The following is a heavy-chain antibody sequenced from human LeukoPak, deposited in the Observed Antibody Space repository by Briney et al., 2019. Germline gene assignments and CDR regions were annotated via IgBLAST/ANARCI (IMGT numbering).Heavy chain of an antibody. V-gene: IGHV4-38-2*02. CDR2: IYHSGST. CDR3: ARDTGTTGGDY. J-gene: IGHJ4*02. D-gene: IGHD1-1*01. CDR1: GYSISSGYY. Sequence: SETLSLTCAVSGYSISSGYYWGWIRQPPGKGLEWIGSIYHSGSTYYNPSLKGRVTISVDTSKNQFSLKLSSVTAADTAVYYCARDTGTTGGDYWGQGTLVTVSS.